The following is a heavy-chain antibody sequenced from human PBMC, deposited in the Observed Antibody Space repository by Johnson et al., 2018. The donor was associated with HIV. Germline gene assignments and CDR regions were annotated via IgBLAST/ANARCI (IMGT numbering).Heavy chain of an antibody. D-gene: IGHD1-26*01. CDR1: GFTVSSNY. Sequence: VQLVESGGGLMQQGGSLRLSCAASGFTVSSNYMSWVRQAPGKGLEWVSVIYSGGTTYYADSVKGRFTISRDNSKNTLYLQMNSLRAEDTAVYYCARESANSGRYSGAFDVWGQGTMVIVSS. V-gene: IGHV3-53*01. J-gene: IGHJ3*01. CDR3: ARESANSGRYSGAFDV. CDR2: IYSGGTT.